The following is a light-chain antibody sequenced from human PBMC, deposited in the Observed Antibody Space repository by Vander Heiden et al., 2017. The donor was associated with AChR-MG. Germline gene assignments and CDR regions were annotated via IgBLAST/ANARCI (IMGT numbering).Light chain of an antibody. CDR2: KAS. CDR3: QHYNTYLWT. CDR1: EGISTW. V-gene: IGKV1-5*03. J-gene: IGKJ1*01. Sequence: DIQMIQSPSTVSASVGDRVTITCRASEGISTWLAWYQQKPGKAPKLLIYKASTLESGVPARFSGRGFGTEFTHTISSLQSDDFATYYCQHYNTYLWTFGQETKVE.